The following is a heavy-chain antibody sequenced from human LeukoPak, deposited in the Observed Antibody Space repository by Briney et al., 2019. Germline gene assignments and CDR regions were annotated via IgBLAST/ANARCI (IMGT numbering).Heavy chain of an antibody. J-gene: IGHJ5*02. CDR2: ISGYNGNT. Sequence: GASVKVSCKASGYTFTSYGISWVRQAPGQGLEWMGWISGYNGNTNYAQKLQGRVTMTTDTSRSTAYIELRSLRSDDTAVYYCARPNYPGGSGSYGGTNWFDPWGQGTLVTVSS. V-gene: IGHV1-18*01. CDR1: GYTFTSYG. D-gene: IGHD3-10*01. CDR3: ARPNYPGGSGSYGGTNWFDP.